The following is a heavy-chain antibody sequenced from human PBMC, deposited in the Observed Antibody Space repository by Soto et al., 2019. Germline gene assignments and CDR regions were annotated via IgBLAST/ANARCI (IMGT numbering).Heavy chain of an antibody. D-gene: IGHD3-3*01. CDR2: IYHSGHT. J-gene: IGHJ4*02. V-gene: IGHV4-30-4*01. Sequence: SENLSLTCTVSGDSITSGDNYWSWIRQPPGKGLEWIGYIYHSGHTYYNPSLKSRLSISVDTSKNHFSLRPTSMTAADTAVYYCARSDWSGWGRRIFDSCGQGSLVTVYS. CDR1: GDSITSGDNY. CDR3: ARSDWSGWGRRIFDS.